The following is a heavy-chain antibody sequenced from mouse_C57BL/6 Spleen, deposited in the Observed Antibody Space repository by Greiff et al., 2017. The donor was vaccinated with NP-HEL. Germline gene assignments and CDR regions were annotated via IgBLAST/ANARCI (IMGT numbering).Heavy chain of an antibody. D-gene: IGHD1-1*01. J-gene: IGHJ2*01. CDR1: GYTFTSYW. V-gene: IGHV1-55*01. CDR3: ARWDYYGSSYVYYFDY. Sequence: QVQLKQPGAELVKPGASVKMSCKASGYTFTSYWITWVKQRPGQGLEWIGDIYPGSGSTNYNEKFKSKATLTVDTSSSTAYMQLSSLTSEDSAVYYCARWDYYGSSYVYYFDYWGQGTTLTVSS. CDR2: IYPGSGST.